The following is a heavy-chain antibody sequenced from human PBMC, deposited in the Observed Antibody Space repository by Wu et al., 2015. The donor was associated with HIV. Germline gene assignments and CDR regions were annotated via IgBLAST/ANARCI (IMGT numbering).Heavy chain of an antibody. CDR3: ARDSTTIAFDI. CDR2: IYHSGSA. CDR1: GGSMSGYY. V-gene: IGHV4-59*01. J-gene: IGHJ3*02. Sequence: QVQLQESGPGLVKTAETLSLTCTVSGGSMSGYYWTWIRQPPGKGLEWIGFIYHSGSANYNPSLKSRVTISVDTSKNQFSLRLSSVTAADTAVYYCARDSTTIAFDIWGQGKMVTVSS. D-gene: IGHD5-12*01.